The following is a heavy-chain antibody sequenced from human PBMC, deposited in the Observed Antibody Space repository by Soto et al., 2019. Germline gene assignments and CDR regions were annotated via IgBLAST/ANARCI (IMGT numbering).Heavy chain of an antibody. J-gene: IGHJ4*02. CDR3: ARRYSSGFAY. V-gene: IGHV4-59*01. CDR2: IYYSGST. CDR1: GGSISSYD. D-gene: IGHD6-19*01. Sequence: QVQLQESGPGLVKPSETLSLTCTVSGGSISSYDWSWIRQPPGKGLEWIGYIYYSGSTNYNPSLKSRVTISVDTATNQFSLKMSSVTAADTAVYYCARRYSSGFAYWGQGTLVTVSS.